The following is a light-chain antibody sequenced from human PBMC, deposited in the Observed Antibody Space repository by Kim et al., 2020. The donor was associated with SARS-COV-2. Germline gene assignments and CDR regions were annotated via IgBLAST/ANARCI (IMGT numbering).Light chain of an antibody. J-gene: IGKJ2*01. V-gene: IGKV1-33*01. Sequence: SASVGDRVTITCQASQDIDNSLNWYQQKPEKAPNVLIYAASNLETGVPSRFSGSGSGTDFTFTISSLQPEDIATYYCQQYDNLPYTFGQGTKLEI. CDR1: QDIDNS. CDR2: AAS. CDR3: QQYDNLPYT.